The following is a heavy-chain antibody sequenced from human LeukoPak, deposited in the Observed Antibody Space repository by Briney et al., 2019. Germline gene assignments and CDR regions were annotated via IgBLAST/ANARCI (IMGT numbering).Heavy chain of an antibody. CDR2: IRGKAYGGTT. J-gene: IGHJ4*02. V-gene: IGHV3-49*04. CDR1: GFAFDDYA. D-gene: IGHD6-19*01. Sequence: GRSLRLSYTASGFAFDDYAIIWVRQAPGTGLEWVGLIRGKAYGGTTEYAASVKGRFTISRDDSKNIAYLQMNSLETEDTAVYYCTRGMGYNSGRRTVGPDYWGQGTLVTVSS. CDR3: TRGMGYNSGRRTVGPDY.